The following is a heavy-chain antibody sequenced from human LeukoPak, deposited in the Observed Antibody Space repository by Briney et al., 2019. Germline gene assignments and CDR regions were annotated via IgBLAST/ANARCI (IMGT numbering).Heavy chain of an antibody. V-gene: IGHV4-61*02. D-gene: IGHD1-26*01. CDR2: THAGGST. CDR3: AREFRKGWDWFDP. CDR1: GGSISSSSYY. Sequence: SETLSLTCTVSGGSISSSSYYWSWIRQPAGKGLEWIGRTHAGGSTNYNPSLKSRVTISADTSKNQFSLKLSSVTAADTAVYYCAREFRKGWDWFDPWGQGTLVTVSS. J-gene: IGHJ5*02.